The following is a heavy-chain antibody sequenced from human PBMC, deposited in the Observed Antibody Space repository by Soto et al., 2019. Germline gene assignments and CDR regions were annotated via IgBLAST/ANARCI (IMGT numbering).Heavy chain of an antibody. Sequence: PSETLSLTCTVSGGSISSYYWSWIRQPPGKGLEWIGYIYYSESTNYNPSLKSRVTMSVDTSKNQFSLKLSSVTAADTAVYYCARDVGGSGSYYNAPYYFDYWGQGTLVTVSS. J-gene: IGHJ4*02. CDR2: IYYSEST. CDR3: ARDVGGSGSYYNAPYYFDY. V-gene: IGHV4-59*01. D-gene: IGHD3-10*01. CDR1: GGSISSYY.